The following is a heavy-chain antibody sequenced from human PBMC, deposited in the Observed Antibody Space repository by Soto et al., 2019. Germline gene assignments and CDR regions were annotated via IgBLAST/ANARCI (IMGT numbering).Heavy chain of an antibody. J-gene: IGHJ5*02. CDR3: GKKGGGASIDFWRANWFDP. D-gene: IGHD3-3*01. Sequence: QVQLVQSGAVVKKPGSSVTVSCKASGGMFSDYTISWVRQAPGQGLEWMGGIIPIFGGPHYAQKFQGRVTITADKPRGEVYLGGRDLKFGDRAVYYCGKKGGGASIDFWRANWFDPWGQGTLVTVSS. CDR1: GGMFSDYT. V-gene: IGHV1-69*06. CDR2: IIPIFGGP.